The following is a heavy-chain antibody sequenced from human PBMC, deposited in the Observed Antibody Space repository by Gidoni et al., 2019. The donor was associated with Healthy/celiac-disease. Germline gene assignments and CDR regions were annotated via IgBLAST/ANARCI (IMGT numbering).Heavy chain of an antibody. Sequence: QVQLVESGGGVVQPGRSVRLSCAASGFTFSSYAMHWVRQAPGKGLEWVAVISYDGSNKSYADSVKGRFTISRDNSKNTLYLQMTSLRAEDTAVYYCARSTSGAFDYWGQGTLVTVSS. CDR1: GFTFSSYA. D-gene: IGHD2-8*01. CDR3: ARSTSGAFDY. V-gene: IGHV3-30*01. J-gene: IGHJ4*02. CDR2: ISYDGSNK.